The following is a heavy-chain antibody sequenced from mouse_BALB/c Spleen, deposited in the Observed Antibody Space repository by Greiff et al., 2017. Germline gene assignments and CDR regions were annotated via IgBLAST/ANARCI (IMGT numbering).Heavy chain of an antibody. CDR2: IWTGGGT. Sequence: VQVVESGPGLVAPSQSLSITCTVSGFSLTSYDISWIRQPPGKGLEWLGVIWTGGGTNYNSAFMSRLSISKDNSKSQVFLKMNSLQTDDTAIYYCVREGVYYGNYAFFDYWGQGTTLTVSS. J-gene: IGHJ2*01. V-gene: IGHV2-9-2*01. CDR1: GFSLTSYD. D-gene: IGHD2-1*01. CDR3: VREGVYYGNYAFFDY.